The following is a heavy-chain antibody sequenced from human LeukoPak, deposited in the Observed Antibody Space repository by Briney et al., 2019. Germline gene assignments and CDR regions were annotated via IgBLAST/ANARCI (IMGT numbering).Heavy chain of an antibody. J-gene: IGHJ3*02. CDR3: ARGGAVERYCSSTSCYWVDAFDI. D-gene: IGHD2-2*01. Sequence: GESLKIFCKGSGYSFTSYWIGWVRQMPGKGLELMGIIYPGDSDTRYSPSFQGQVTISADKSISTAYLQWSSLKASDTAMYYCARGGAVERYCSSTSCYWVDAFDIWGQGTMVTVSS. V-gene: IGHV5-51*01. CDR1: GYSFTSYW. CDR2: IYPGDSDT.